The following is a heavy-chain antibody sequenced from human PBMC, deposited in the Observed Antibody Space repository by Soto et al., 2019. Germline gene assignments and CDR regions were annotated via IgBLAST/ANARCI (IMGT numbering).Heavy chain of an antibody. J-gene: IGHJ4*02. CDR1: GYTFTSYA. CDR3: ASMYSSSWYYFDY. V-gene: IGHV1-3*01. CDR2: INAGNGNT. D-gene: IGHD6-13*01. Sequence: GASVKVSCKASGYTFTSYALHWVRQAPGQRLEWMGWINAGNGNTKYSQKFQGRVTITADKSTSTAYMELSSLRSEDTAVYYCASMYSSSWYYFDYWGQGTLVTVSS.